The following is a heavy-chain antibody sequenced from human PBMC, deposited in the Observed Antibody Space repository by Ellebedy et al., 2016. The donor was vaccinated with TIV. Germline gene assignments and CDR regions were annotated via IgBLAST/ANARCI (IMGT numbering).Heavy chain of an antibody. CDR1: GFTVSSNY. Sequence: GESLKISCAASGFTVSSNYMSWVRQAPGKGLEWVSVIYSGGSTYYADSVKGRFTISRDNSKNTLYLQMNSLRDEDTAVYYCAMPPRGYSYGFLDYWGQGTLVTVSS. CDR3: AMPPRGYSYGFLDY. CDR2: IYSGGST. D-gene: IGHD5-18*01. V-gene: IGHV3-66*01. J-gene: IGHJ4*02.